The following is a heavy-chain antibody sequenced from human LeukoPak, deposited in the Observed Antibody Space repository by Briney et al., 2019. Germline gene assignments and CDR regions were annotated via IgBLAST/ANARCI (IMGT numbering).Heavy chain of an antibody. CDR1: GGSFSGYY. CDR3: ARGHPRITIFGVVPDAFDI. CDR2: IYHSGST. Sequence: SETLSLTCAVYGGSFSGYYWSWIRQPPGKGLEWIGEIYHSGSTNYNPSLKSRVTISVDKSKNQFSLKLSSVTAADTAVYYCARGHPRITIFGVVPDAFDIWGQGTMVTVSS. V-gene: IGHV4-34*01. D-gene: IGHD3-3*01. J-gene: IGHJ3*02.